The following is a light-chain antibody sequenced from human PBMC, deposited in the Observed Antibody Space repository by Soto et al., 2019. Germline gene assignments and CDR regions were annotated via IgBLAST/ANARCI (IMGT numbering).Light chain of an antibody. CDR1: QSVSSN. J-gene: IGKJ1*01. V-gene: IGKV3D-15*01. CDR3: QHYNSYSEA. Sequence: EIVMTQSPSTLSVSPGERATLYCRASQSVSSNLAWYQQKPGQAPRLLIYGASTRATGIPARFSGSGSGTDFTLTISSPQPEDFATYYCQHYNSYSEAFGQGTKVDIK. CDR2: GAS.